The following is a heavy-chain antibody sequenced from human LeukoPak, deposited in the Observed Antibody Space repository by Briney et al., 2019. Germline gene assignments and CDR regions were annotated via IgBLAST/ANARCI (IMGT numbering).Heavy chain of an antibody. CDR1: GGSISSYY. Sequence: PSETLSLTCTVSGGSISSYYWSWMRQPPGKGLEWIGYIYYSGSTSYNPSLKSRVTIAVDTSKNQFSLKLNSVTAADTAVYYCARGNNYWGQGTLVTVSS. V-gene: IGHV4-59*01. CDR3: ARGNNY. J-gene: IGHJ4*02. CDR2: IYYSGST.